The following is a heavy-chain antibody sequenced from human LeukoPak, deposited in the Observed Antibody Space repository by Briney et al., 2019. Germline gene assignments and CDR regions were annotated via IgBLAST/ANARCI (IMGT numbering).Heavy chain of an antibody. J-gene: IGHJ4*02. CDR2: LSGSGGST. V-gene: IGHV3-23*01. CDR3: ASRNYYDSGSYGIDY. Sequence: GGSLRLSCAASGFTFSNYAMTWVRQAPGEGLGWVSTLSGSGGSTNYADSVKGRFTISRDNSKNTLYLQVNSLKAEDTAIYYCASRNYYDSGSYGIDYWGQGTLVTVSS. CDR1: GFTFSNYA. D-gene: IGHD3-22*01.